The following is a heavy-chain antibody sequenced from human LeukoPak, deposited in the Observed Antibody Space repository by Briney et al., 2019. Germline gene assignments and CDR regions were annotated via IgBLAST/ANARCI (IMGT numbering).Heavy chain of an antibody. V-gene: IGHV3-7*01. D-gene: IGHD3-16*01. CDR1: GFTFSNFW. Sequence: GGSLRLSCAASGFTFSNFWMSWVRQAPGKGLEWVAIINPDGSTTGYVDSVKGRFTISRDSAKNPLCLQLNSLRAEDTAVYYCVRDPGWGAFDIWGQGAMVTVSS. CDR2: INPDGSTT. CDR3: VRDPGWGAFDI. J-gene: IGHJ3*02.